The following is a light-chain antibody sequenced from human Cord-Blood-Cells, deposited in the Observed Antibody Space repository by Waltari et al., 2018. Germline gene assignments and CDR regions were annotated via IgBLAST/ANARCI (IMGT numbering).Light chain of an antibody. Sequence: QSALTQPASVSGSPGQSITISCTGTSSDVGSYNLLSWYQQHPGKAHKLMIYEVSKRPSGVSNRFSGSKSGNTASLTISGLQAEDEADYYCCSYAGSSTFYVFGTGTKVTVL. CDR3: CSYAGSSTFYV. J-gene: IGLJ1*01. CDR1: SSDVGSYNL. CDR2: EVS. V-gene: IGLV2-23*02.